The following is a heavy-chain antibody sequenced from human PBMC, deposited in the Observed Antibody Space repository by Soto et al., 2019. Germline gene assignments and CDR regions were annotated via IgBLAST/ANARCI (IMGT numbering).Heavy chain of an antibody. J-gene: IGHJ4*02. D-gene: IGHD3-9*01. CDR2: ISSNGGST. CDR1: GFTFSSYA. CDR3: VKSNYDILTGHDD. V-gene: IGHV3-64D*08. Sequence: GGSLRLSCSASGFTFSSYAMHWVRQAPGKGLEYVSAISSNGGSTYYADSVKGRFTISRDNSKNTLYLQMSSLRAEDTAVYYCVKSNYDILTGHDDWGQGTLVTVSS.